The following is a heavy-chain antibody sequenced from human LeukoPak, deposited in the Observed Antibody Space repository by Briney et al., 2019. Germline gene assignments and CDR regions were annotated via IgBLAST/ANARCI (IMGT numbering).Heavy chain of an antibody. CDR2: ISAYNGNT. J-gene: IGHJ4*02. Sequence: GASVKVFCKASGYTFTSYGISWVRQAPGQGLEWMGWISAYNGNTNYAQKLQGRVTMTTDTSTSTAYMELRSLRSDDTAVYYCARDHEAGRWTLKDPDYWGQGTLVTVSS. V-gene: IGHV1-18*01. D-gene: IGHD3/OR15-3a*01. CDR1: GYTFTSYG. CDR3: ARDHEAGRWTLKDPDY.